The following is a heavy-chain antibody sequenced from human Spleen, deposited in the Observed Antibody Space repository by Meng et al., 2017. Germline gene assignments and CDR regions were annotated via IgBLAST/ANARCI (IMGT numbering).Heavy chain of an antibody. D-gene: IGHD3-22*01. J-gene: IGHJ4*02. CDR1: GFTVSHHY. V-gene: IGHV3-66*02. CDR3: ARSPIDGYDLSALRLDY. Sequence: GESLKIFRAASGFTVSHHYMSWVRQAPGKGLEWVSVIYSRGNTYYADSVKGRFTIPRDNYKNTVFLQINSLRVGDTGVYYCARSPIDGYDLSALRLDYWGQGTLVTVSS. CDR2: IYSRGNT.